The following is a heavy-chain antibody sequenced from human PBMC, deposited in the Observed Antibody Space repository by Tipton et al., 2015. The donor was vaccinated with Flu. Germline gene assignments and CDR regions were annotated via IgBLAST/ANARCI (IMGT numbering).Heavy chain of an antibody. D-gene: IGHD7-27*01. CDR1: GFSFSSYE. V-gene: IGHV3-48*03. CDR3: ATLTGDDY. Sequence: SLRLSCAASGFSFSSYEMNWVRQAPGKGLEWISYISSSGGTISYADSVRGRFTISRDNAKNSLYLQLNSLRAEDTAIYYCATLTGDDYRGPGILVTVSS. J-gene: IGHJ4*02. CDR2: ISSSGGTI.